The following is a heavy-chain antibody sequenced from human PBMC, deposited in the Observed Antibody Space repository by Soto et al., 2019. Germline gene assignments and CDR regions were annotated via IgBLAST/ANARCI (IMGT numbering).Heavy chain of an antibody. CDR1: GGSISSSSYY. CDR3: ARWAFAGDWFDP. Sequence: SSETLSLTCTVSGGSISSSSYYWGWIRQPPGKGLEWIGSIYYSGSTYYNPSLKSRVTISVDTSKNQFYLKLSSVTAADTAVYYRARWAFAGDWFDPWGQGTLVTVS. J-gene: IGHJ5*02. V-gene: IGHV4-39*01. CDR2: IYYSGST. D-gene: IGHD7-27*01.